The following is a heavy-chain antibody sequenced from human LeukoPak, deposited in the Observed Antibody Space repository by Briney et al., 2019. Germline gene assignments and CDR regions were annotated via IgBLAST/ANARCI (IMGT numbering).Heavy chain of an antibody. CDR2: MNPNSGNT. J-gene: IGHJ4*02. D-gene: IGHD5-24*01. V-gene: IGHV1-8*01. CDR3: ARDRMATTSGRIPFDY. Sequence: ASVKVSCKASGYTFTSYDINWVRQATGQGLEWMGWMNPNSGNTGYAQKFQGRVTMTRNTSISTAYMELSSLRSEDTAVYYCARDRMATTSGRIPFDYWGQGTLVTVSS. CDR1: GYTFTSYD.